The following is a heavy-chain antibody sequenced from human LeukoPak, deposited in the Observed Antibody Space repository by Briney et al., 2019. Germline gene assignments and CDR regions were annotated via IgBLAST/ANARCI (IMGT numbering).Heavy chain of an antibody. D-gene: IGHD3-10*01. J-gene: IGHJ3*02. CDR3: ARTYGSGSYYTSDDAFDI. Sequence: GESLKISCKGSGYRFTSYWIGWVRQMPGKGLEWMGIIYPGDSDTRYSPSFQGQVTISADKSISTAYLQWSSLKASDTAMYYCARTYGSGSYYTSDDAFDIWGQGTMVTVSS. V-gene: IGHV5-51*01. CDR1: GYRFTSYW. CDR2: IYPGDSDT.